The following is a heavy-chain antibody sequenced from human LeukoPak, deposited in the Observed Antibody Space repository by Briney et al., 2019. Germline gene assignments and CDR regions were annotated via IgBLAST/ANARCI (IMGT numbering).Heavy chain of an antibody. V-gene: IGHV6-1*01. CDR3: ARWSDDYVWGSYRYDGYYFDY. CDR1: GDSVSSNNAA. Sequence: SQTLSLTCAISGDSVSSNNAAWNWIRQSPSRGLEWLGRTYYRSKWYNDYAVYVKSRITINPDTSKNQFSLQLNSVTPEDTAVYYCARWSDDYVWGSYRYDGYYFDYWGQGTLVTVSS. J-gene: IGHJ4*02. CDR2: TYYRSKWYN. D-gene: IGHD3-16*02.